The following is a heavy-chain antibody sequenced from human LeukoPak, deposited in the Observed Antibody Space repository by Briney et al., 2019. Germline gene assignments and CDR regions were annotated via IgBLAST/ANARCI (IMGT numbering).Heavy chain of an antibody. Sequence: PGGSLRLSCAASGFTFDDYTMHWVRQAPGKGLEWVSLISWDGGSTYYADSVKGRFTISRDNSKNSLYLQMNSLRTEDTALYYCAKVAVAGTNYYYMDVWGKGTTVTVSS. D-gene: IGHD6-19*01. J-gene: IGHJ6*03. CDR3: AKVAVAGTNYYYMDV. CDR1: GFTFDDYT. CDR2: ISWDGGST. V-gene: IGHV3-43*01.